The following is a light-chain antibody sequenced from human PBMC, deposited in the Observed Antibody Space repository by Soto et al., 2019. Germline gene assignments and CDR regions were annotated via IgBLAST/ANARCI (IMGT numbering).Light chain of an antibody. Sequence: QSALTQPASVSGSPGQSITISCTGTGSDVGGYNYVSWYQQHPGKAPKVMIYDVSNRPSGVSNRFSGSKSGNTASLTISGLRAEDEADYYCSSYTSASTPVVFGGGTKLTVL. CDR3: SSYTSASTPVV. V-gene: IGLV2-14*01. J-gene: IGLJ2*01. CDR2: DVS. CDR1: GSDVGGYNY.